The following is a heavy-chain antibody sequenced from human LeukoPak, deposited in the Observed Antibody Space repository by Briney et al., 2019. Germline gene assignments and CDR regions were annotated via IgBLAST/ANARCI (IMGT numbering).Heavy chain of an antibody. CDR2: ISSSSSYI. CDR1: GFTFSSYA. CDR3: ARSSSGWYDY. Sequence: PGGSLRLSCAASGFTFSSYAMNWVRQAPGKGLEWVSSISSSSSYIYYADSVKGRFTISRDNAKNSLYLQMNSLRAEDTAVYYCARSSSGWYDYWGQGTLVTVSS. J-gene: IGHJ4*02. D-gene: IGHD6-19*01. V-gene: IGHV3-21*01.